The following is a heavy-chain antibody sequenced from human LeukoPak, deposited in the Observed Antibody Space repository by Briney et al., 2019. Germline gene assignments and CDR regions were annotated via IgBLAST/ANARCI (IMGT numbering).Heavy chain of an antibody. CDR1: GYTFTSYG. V-gene: IGHV1-18*01. CDR2: ISGYNGKT. CDR3: ARGGYNYGHPLDY. D-gene: IGHD5-18*01. J-gene: IGHJ4*01. Sequence: ASVKVSCKASGYTFTSYGITWVRQAPGQGLEWMGWISGYNGKTDYVQNLQGRVTMTTDTSTSTGYMELRSLASDDTGVYYCARGGYNYGHPLDYWGQGTLVTVSS.